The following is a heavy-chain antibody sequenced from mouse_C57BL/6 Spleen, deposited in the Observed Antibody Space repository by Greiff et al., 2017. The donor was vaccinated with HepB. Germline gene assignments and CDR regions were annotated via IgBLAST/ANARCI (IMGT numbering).Heavy chain of an antibody. J-gene: IGHJ2*01. CDR1: GFTFSSYG. D-gene: IGHD3-3*01. V-gene: IGHV5-6*01. Sequence: EVKLVESGGDLVKPGGSLKLSCAASGFTFSSYGMSWVRQTPDKRLEWVATISSGGSYTYYPDSVKGRFTISRDNAKNTLYLQMSSLKSEDTAMYYCASQGGGPYFDYWGQGTTLTVSS. CDR3: ASQGGGPYFDY. CDR2: ISSGGSYT.